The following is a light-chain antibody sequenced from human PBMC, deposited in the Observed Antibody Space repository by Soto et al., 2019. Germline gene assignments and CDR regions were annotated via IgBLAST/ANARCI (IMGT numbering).Light chain of an antibody. CDR1: SSDVGSYNL. Sequence: QSALTQPASVSGSPGQSITISCTGTSSDVGSYNLVSWYQQHPGKAPKLMIYEGSKRPSGVSNRFSGSKSGNTASLTISGLQPEDDAEYYCCSYAGSRPYVFGTGTKVTVL. CDR2: EGS. CDR3: CSYAGSRPYV. J-gene: IGLJ1*01. V-gene: IGLV2-23*01.